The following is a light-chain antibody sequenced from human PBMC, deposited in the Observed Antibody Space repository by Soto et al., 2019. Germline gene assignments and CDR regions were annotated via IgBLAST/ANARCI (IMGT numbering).Light chain of an antibody. V-gene: IGKV1-5*01. J-gene: IGKJ1*01. CDR1: QSISNY. CDR3: QHYGGMWA. Sequence: DIQMTQSPSSVSASVGDRVTITCRPSQSISNYLNWYQQKPGKAPKVVIYDDSSLESGVPSRFSGSGSGTEFILTINSLQPDDFATYCCQHYGGMWAFGQGTKVDIK. CDR2: DDS.